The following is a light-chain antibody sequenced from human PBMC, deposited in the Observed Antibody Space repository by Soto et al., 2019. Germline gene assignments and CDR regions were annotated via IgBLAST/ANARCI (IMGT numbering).Light chain of an antibody. Sequence: DVQMTQSPSTLSATLGERVTITCRASQSISSWLAWYQQKTGKAPKLLIYDAASLESGVPSRFSGSGSGTEFILKISSLQPDDSATYYCQQYNDYSGTFGQGTKVDIK. V-gene: IGKV1-5*01. J-gene: IGKJ1*01. CDR1: QSISSW. CDR2: DAA. CDR3: QQYNDYSGT.